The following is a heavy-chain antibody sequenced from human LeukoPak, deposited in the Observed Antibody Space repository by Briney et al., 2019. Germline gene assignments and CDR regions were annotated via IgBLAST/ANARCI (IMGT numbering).Heavy chain of an antibody. CDR1: GGSFSGYY. J-gene: IGHJ3*02. D-gene: IGHD3-22*01. V-gene: IGHV4-34*01. CDR2: INHSGST. Sequence: SETLSLTCAVYGGSFSGYYWSWIRQPPGKGLEWIGEINHSGSTNYNPSLKSRVTISVDTSKNQFSLKLSSVTAADTAVYYCAREQTITMIRGDAFDIWGQGTMVTVSS. CDR3: AREQTITMIRGDAFDI.